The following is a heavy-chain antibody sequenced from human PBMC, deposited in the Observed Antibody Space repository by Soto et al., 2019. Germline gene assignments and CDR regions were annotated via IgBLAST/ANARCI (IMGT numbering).Heavy chain of an antibody. CDR2: ISYDGSNK. J-gene: IGHJ4*02. CDR1: GFTFSSYG. V-gene: IGHV3-30*18. D-gene: IGHD3-22*01. Sequence: GGSLRLSCAASGFTFSSYGMHWVRQAPGKGLEWVAVISYDGSNKYYADSVKGRFTISRDNSKNTLYLQMNSLRAEDTAVYYCAKDHWVRNYDSSGFDYWGQGTLVTVSS. CDR3: AKDHWVRNYDSSGFDY.